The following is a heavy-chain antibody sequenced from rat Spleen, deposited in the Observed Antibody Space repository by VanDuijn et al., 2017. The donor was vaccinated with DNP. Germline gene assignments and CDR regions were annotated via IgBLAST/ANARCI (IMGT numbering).Heavy chain of an antibody. CDR3: ASGFGWFAY. CDR2: ILYDGSRT. D-gene: IGHD4-1*01. J-gene: IGHJ3*01. CDR1: GFTFSDYN. V-gene: IGHV5S10*01. Sequence: EVQLVESGGDLVQPGRSLKLSCAASGFTFSDYNMAWVRQAPTKGLEWVATILYDGSRTYYRDSVKGRFTISRDNAKSTLYLQMDSLRSEDTATYYCASGFGWFAYWGQGTLVTVSS.